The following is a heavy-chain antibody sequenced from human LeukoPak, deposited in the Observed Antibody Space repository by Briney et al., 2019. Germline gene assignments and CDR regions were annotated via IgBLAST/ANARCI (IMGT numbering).Heavy chain of an antibody. Sequence: GASVKVSCKASGYTFSNYGIHWVRQAPGHGLEWMGWISGINTSTNYAQKVQGRVTMTADTSTATAYMELRSLRSDDTAVYYCARARFSSRNRDGYLDSWGEGTLVTVSS. D-gene: IGHD6-13*01. CDR3: ARARFSSRNRDGYLDS. CDR2: ISGINTST. CDR1: GYTFSNYG. J-gene: IGHJ4*02. V-gene: IGHV1-18*01.